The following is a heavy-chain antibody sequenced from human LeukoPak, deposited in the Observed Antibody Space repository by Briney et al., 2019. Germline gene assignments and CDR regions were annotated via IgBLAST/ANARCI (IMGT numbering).Heavy chain of an antibody. V-gene: IGHV3-7*01. Sequence: PGGSLRLSCAASGFTFSSYWMSWVRQAPGKGLEWVANIKQDGSEEYYVDSVKGRFTISRDNAKNSLYLQMNSLRAEDTAVYYCARGLAARRGAFDIWGQGTMVTASS. D-gene: IGHD6-6*01. CDR3: ARGLAARRGAFDI. CDR1: GFTFSSYW. CDR2: IKQDGSEE. J-gene: IGHJ3*02.